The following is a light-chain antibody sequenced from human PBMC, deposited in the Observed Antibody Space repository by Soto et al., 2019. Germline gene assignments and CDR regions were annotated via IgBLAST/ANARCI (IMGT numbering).Light chain of an antibody. J-gene: IGLJ2*01. CDR2: DTS. CDR1: TGAVTSGHY. V-gene: IGLV7-46*01. CDR3: LLSYSGARPVV. Sequence: QAVVTQEPSLTVSPGGTVTLTCRSSTGAVTSGHYPFWFQQKPGQAPRTLISDTSNRHPWTPARFSGSLLGGKAALTLSGAQPEDEAEYYCLLSYSGARPVVFGGGTKLTVL.